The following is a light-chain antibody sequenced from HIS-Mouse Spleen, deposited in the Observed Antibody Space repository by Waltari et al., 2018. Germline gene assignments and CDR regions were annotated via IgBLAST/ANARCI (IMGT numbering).Light chain of an antibody. CDR1: SSDVGSYNL. CDR3: CSYAGSSTFGV. V-gene: IGLV2-23*03. CDR2: ECS. Sequence: QSALTQPASVSGSPGQSITISCTGTSSDVGSYNLVSWYQQHPGKAPKLMMYECSKRPSVVSNRFSGSRSGNTASLTIAGLQAEDEADYYCCSYAGSSTFGVFGGGTKLTVL. J-gene: IGLJ3*02.